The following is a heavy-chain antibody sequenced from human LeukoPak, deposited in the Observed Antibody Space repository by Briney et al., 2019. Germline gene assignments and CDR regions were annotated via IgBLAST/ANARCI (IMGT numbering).Heavy chain of an antibody. Sequence: SATLSLTCTLFGGPISSSSYCWGWIRQPPGKGLEWIGSIYYSASSDYNPSLKSRVTISVDTSKNQFSLKLSSVSAADTAVYYCASLVGGGLGDYWGQGTLVTVSS. CDR2: IYYSASS. V-gene: IGHV4-39*01. CDR3: ASLVGGGLGDY. J-gene: IGHJ4*02. D-gene: IGHD2-15*01. CDR1: GGPISSSSYC.